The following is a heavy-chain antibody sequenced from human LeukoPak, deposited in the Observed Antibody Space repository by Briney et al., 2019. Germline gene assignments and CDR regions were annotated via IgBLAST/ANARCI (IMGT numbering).Heavy chain of an antibody. V-gene: IGHV4-38-2*02. CDR1: GYSISSGCY. Sequence: PSETLSFTCTVSGYSISSGCYWGWIRQPPGKGLEWIGGIYHSGSTYYNPSLKSRVTISVDTSKNQFSLKRSSVTAADTAVYYCPGIIVGATSYDYWGQGTLVTVSS. D-gene: IGHD1-26*01. J-gene: IGHJ4*02. CDR2: IYHSGST. CDR3: PGIIVGATSYDY.